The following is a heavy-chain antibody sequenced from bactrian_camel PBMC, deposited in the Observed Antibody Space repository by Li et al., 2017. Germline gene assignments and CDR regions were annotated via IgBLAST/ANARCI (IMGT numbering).Heavy chain of an antibody. D-gene: IGHD6*01. Sequence: LVESGGETVQAGGSLRLSCVASGYNMEGKCMAWFRQIPGKEREQVAYIVTDGTTTYADSVQGRFTLSQDSAKSTVYLQLNNLQPDDTATYYCAEGRGSRGEHCYSLNYWGQGTQVTVS. V-gene: IGHV3S53*01. CDR2: IVTDGTT. CDR3: AEGRGSRGEHCYSLNY. CDR1: GYNMEGKC. J-gene: IGHJ4*01.